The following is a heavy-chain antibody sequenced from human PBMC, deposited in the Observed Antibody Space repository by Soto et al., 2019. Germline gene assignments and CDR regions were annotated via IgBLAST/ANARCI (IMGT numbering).Heavy chain of an antibody. D-gene: IGHD4-17*01. V-gene: IGHV3-23*01. Sequence: GGSLRLSCAASGFTFSSYAMSWVRQAPGKWLEWVSAISGSGGSTYYADSVKGRFTISRDNSKNTLYLQMNSLRAEDTAVYYCAKDPPRSSVTTKNYYYYGMDVWGQGXTVTVSS. J-gene: IGHJ6*02. CDR3: AKDPPRSSVTTKNYYYYGMDV. CDR2: ISGSGGST. CDR1: GFTFSSYA.